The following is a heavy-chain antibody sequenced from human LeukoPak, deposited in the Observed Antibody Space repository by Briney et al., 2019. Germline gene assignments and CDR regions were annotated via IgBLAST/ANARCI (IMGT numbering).Heavy chain of an antibody. CDR1: GFTFDDYA. CDR2: ISWNSGSI. J-gene: IGHJ4*02. Sequence: SGGSLRLSCAASGFTFDDYAMHWVRQAPGKGLEWVSGISWNSGSIGYADSVKGRFTISRDNAKNSLYLQMNSLRAEDTAVYYCAKGDYDFWSGLDYWGQGTLVTVSS. D-gene: IGHD3-3*01. CDR3: AKGDYDFWSGLDY. V-gene: IGHV3-9*01.